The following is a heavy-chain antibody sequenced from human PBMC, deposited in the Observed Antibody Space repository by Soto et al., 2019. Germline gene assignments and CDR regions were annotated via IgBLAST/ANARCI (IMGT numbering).Heavy chain of an antibody. D-gene: IGHD3-16*02. CDR3: ARSTFGGVIVMAY. Sequence: QVQLQESGPGLVKPSETLSLTCTVSGGSISSYYWSWIRQPPGMGLEWIGYIYYSGSTNYNPSLKSRVTISVDTSKNQFSLKLSSVTAADTAVYYCARSTFGGVIVMAYWGQGTLVTVSS. CDR2: IYYSGST. CDR1: GGSISSYY. J-gene: IGHJ4*02. V-gene: IGHV4-59*01.